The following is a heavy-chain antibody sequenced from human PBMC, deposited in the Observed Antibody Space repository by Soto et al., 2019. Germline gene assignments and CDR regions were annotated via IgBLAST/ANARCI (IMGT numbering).Heavy chain of an antibody. J-gene: IGHJ4*02. CDR1: GGSIGTNDHY. V-gene: IGHV4-39*01. Sequence: QLQLQESGPGLVKPSETLSLTCTVSGGSIGTNDHYWGWIRRPPGKGLEWIASISYSGNTYYAPSLKSRVTISADPSKNQFSLKLSSVTAADTAIYYCARHLTDFPFDFWGQGIPVTVSS. CDR3: ARHLTDFPFDF. CDR2: ISYSGNT.